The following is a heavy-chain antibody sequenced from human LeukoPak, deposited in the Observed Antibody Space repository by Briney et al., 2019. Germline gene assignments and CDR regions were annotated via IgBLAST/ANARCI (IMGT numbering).Heavy chain of an antibody. V-gene: IGHV3-7*03. CDR1: GFPFSSYW. J-gene: IGHJ4*02. Sequence: GGPLSLSCAAPGFPFSSYWMSWVRQAPGKGLGWVANIKQDGSEKYYVDSVKGRFTISRDNAKNSVYLQMNSLRTEDTAVYYCARKTGVTGEAFDYWGQGTLVTVSS. CDR3: ARKTGVTGEAFDY. CDR2: IKQDGSEK. D-gene: IGHD7-27*01.